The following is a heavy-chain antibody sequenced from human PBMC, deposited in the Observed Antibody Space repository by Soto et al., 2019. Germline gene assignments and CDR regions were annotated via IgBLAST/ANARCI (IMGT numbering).Heavy chain of an antibody. V-gene: IGHV3-7*01. CDR1: GFTFSNYW. CDR3: ARHIDWSFDY. Sequence: EVQLVESGGDLVQPGGSLRLSCTASGFTFSNYWMTWVRQTPGAGLEWVANIMPDGSYKHYVDSVRGRFTISRGNAENSLYLQMNSLRVEDTAVYYCARHIDWSFDYWGQGTLVTVSS. J-gene: IGHJ4*02. CDR2: IMPDGSYK. D-gene: IGHD3-9*01.